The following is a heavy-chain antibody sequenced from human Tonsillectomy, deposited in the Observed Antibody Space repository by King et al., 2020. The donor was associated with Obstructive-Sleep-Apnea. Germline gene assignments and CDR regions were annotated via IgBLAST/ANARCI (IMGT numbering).Heavy chain of an antibody. D-gene: IGHD3-22*01. J-gene: IGHJ4*02. Sequence: VQLQESGPGLVKPSETLSLTCTVSGGSISSYYWSWIRQPPGKGLEWIGYIYYSGSTNYNPSLKSRVTISVDTSKNQFSLKLSSVTAADTAVYYCARRSIGFNYWGQGTLVTVSS. CDR1: GGSISSYY. CDR3: ARRSIGFNY. CDR2: IYYSGST. V-gene: IGHV4-59*08.